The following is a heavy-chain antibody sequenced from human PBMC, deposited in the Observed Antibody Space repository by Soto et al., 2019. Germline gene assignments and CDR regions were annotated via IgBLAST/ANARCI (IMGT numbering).Heavy chain of an antibody. V-gene: IGHV1-69*02. CDR2: IIPILGIA. J-gene: IGHJ4*02. D-gene: IGHD6-6*01. CDR3: ARVSPGIAARDY. Sequence: GASVKVSCKASGGTFSSYTISWVRQAPGQGLEWMGRIIPILGIANYAQKFQGRVTITADKSTSTAYMELSSLRSEDTAVYYCARVSPGIAARDYWGQGTLVTVSS. CDR1: GGTFSSYT.